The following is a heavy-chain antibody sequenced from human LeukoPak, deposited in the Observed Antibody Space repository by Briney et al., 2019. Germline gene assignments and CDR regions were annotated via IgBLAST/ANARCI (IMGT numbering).Heavy chain of an antibody. Sequence: PSETLSLTCTVSGGSISSGDYYWSWIRQPPGKGLEWIGYIYYSGSTYYNPSLKSRVTISVDTSKNQFSLKLSSVTAADTAVYYCAREGGASGEVDYWGRGTLVTVSS. CDR2: IYYSGST. D-gene: IGHD1-26*01. J-gene: IGHJ4*02. V-gene: IGHV4-30-4*08. CDR3: AREGGASGEVDY. CDR1: GGSISSGDYY.